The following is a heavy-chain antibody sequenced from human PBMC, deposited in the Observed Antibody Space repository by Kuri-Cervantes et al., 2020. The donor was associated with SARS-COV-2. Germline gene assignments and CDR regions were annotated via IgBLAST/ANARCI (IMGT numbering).Heavy chain of an antibody. CDR3: ARGGLIGYYDSSGYSVDY. V-gene: IGHV1-8*02. CDR1: GYTFSIYD. J-gene: IGHJ4*02. Sequence: ASVKVSCKASGYTFSIYDINWVRQATGQGLEWMGWMNPNTGVTGYAQKFQGRVTMTRDTSISTAYMELSRLRSDDTAVYYCARGGLIGYYDSSGYSVDYWGQGTLVTVSS. D-gene: IGHD3-22*01. CDR2: MNPNTGVT.